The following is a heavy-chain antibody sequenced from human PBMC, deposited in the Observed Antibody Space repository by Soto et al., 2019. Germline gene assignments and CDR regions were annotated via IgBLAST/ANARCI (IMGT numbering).Heavy chain of an antibody. CDR2: IYYSGST. V-gene: IGHV4-31*03. Sequence: SETLSLTCTVSGGSISSGGYYWSWIRQHPGKGLEWIGYIYYSGSTYYNPSLKSRVTISVDTSKNQFSLKLSSVTAADTAVYYCARDFYDSSGYYSAHWGQGTLVTVSS. CDR3: ARDFYDSSGYYSAH. CDR1: GGSISSGGYY. D-gene: IGHD3-22*01. J-gene: IGHJ4*02.